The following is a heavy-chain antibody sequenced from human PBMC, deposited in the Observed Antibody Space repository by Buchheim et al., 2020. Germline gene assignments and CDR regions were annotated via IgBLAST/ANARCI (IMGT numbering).Heavy chain of an antibody. J-gene: IGHJ4*02. CDR2: INQSGST. V-gene: IGHV4-34*01. Sequence: QVQLQQWGAGLLKPSETLSLTCAVYGGSFSGYYWSWIRQPPGKGLEWIGEINQSGSTNYNPSLKSRVTISVDTSKNQFSLKLSSVTAADTAVYYCARWRQDFYDSSGSYHCFDYWGQGTL. CDR1: GGSFSGYY. D-gene: IGHD3-22*01. CDR3: ARWRQDFYDSSGSYHCFDY.